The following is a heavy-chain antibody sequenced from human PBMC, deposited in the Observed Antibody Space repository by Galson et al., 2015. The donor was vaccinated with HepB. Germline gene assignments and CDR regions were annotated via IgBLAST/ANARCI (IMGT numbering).Heavy chain of an antibody. J-gene: IGHJ6*02. Sequence: CAISGDSVPSNSAAWNWIRQSPSRGLEWLGRTYYRSKWYNDYAVSVKSRITINPDTSKNQFSLQLNSVTPEDTAVYYCASTAHYDFWSGYYQDYYYYGMDVWGQGTTVTVSS. CDR1: GDSVPSNSAA. CDR2: TYYRSKWYN. CDR3: ASTAHYDFWSGYYQDYYYYGMDV. V-gene: IGHV6-1*01. D-gene: IGHD3-3*01.